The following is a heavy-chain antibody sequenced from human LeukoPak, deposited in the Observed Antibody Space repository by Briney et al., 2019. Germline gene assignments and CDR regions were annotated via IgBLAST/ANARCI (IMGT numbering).Heavy chain of an antibody. V-gene: IGHV3-64*01. CDR2: INPNGDDT. CDR1: GFTFSTYG. D-gene: IGHD5-18*01. Sequence: GGTLRLSCVASGFTFSTYGMSWVRQAPGKRLEYVSAINPNGDDTYHANSVKGRFTISRDNSKNTLFLQMGSLRPDDMAVYYCARVANTGYFDYWGQGTLVTVSS. CDR3: ARVANTGYFDY. J-gene: IGHJ4*02.